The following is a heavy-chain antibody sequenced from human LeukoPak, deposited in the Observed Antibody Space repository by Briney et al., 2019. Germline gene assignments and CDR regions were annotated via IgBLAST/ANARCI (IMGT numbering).Heavy chain of an antibody. CDR3: ARDRPTLWFGEGNWFDP. CDR2: IYYSGST. J-gene: IGHJ5*02. Sequence: SETLSLTCTVSGGSISSYYWSWIRQPPGKGLEWIGYIYYSGSTNYNPSLKSRVTISVDTSKSQFSLKLSSVTAADTAVYYCARDRPTLWFGEGNWFDPWGQGTLVTVSS. V-gene: IGHV4-59*01. D-gene: IGHD3-10*01. CDR1: GGSISSYY.